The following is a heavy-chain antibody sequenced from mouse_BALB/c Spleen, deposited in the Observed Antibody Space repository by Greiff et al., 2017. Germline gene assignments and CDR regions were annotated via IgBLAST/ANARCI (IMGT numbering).Heavy chain of an antibody. CDR2: INPSNGGT. Sequence: VQLQQSGAELVKPGASVKLSCKASGYTFPSYLMYWVKQRPGQGLEWIGEINPSNGGTNFNEKFKSKATLTVDKSSSTAYMQLSSLTSEDSAVYYCTRGEKVEDFFFAYWGQGTLVTVSA. CDR3: TRGEKVEDFFFAY. CDR1: GYTFPSYL. J-gene: IGHJ3*01. V-gene: IGHV1S81*02.